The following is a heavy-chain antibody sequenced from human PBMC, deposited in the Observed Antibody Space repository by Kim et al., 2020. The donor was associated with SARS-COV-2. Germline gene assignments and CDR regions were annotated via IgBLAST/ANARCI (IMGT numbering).Heavy chain of an antibody. CDR1: GGTFSSYA. D-gene: IGHD3-10*01. CDR3: AGIRDYYGSGSYYPQVNWFDP. CDR2: IIPIFGTA. J-gene: IGHJ5*02. Sequence: SVKVSCKASGGTFSSYAISWVRQAPGQGLEWMGGIIPIFGTANYAQKFQGRVTITADESTSTAYMELSSLRSEDTAVYYCAGIRDYYGSGSYYPQVNWFDPWGQGTLVTVSS. V-gene: IGHV1-69*13.